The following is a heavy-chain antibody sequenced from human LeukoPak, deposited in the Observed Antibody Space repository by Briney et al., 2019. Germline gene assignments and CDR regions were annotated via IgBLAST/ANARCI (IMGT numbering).Heavy chain of an antibody. D-gene: IGHD4-11*01. CDR3: ARGQRGTTVSLFAY. CDR2: TYYRSKWYN. J-gene: IGHJ4*02. Sequence: SQTLSLTCAISGDSVSNNNAAWNWIRQSPSRGLEWLGRTYYRSKWYNDYAVSVKSRITIDPDTSKNQFSLQLSSVTPEDTAVYYCARGQRGTTVSLFAYWGQGTLVTVSS. CDR1: GDSVSNNNAA. V-gene: IGHV6-1*01.